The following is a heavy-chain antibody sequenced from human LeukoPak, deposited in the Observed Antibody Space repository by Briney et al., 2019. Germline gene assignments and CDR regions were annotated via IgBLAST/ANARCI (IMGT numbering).Heavy chain of an antibody. Sequence: GGSLRLSCAASGFTFSSIAMSWVRQAPGKGPEWVSSISSSGAYIYYADSVKGRFTISRDNARNSLYLQMNSLRAGDTAIYYCANYCSASTCYGVEGYWGQGTLVTVSS. CDR1: GFTFSSIA. CDR2: ISSSGAYI. J-gene: IGHJ4*02. CDR3: ANYCSASTCYGVEGY. D-gene: IGHD2-2*01. V-gene: IGHV3-21*01.